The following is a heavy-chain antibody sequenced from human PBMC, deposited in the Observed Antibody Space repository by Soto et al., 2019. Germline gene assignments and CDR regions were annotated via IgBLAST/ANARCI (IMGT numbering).Heavy chain of an antibody. CDR1: GDSVSSNGAA. Sequence: PSQTLSLTCAISGDSVSSNGAAWSWIRQSPSRGLEWLGRTYYRSKWNSNYAVSVKGRVTINPDTSKNQFSLQLNSVTPEDTAVYYCARDEGGPWGQGTLVTVSS. CDR2: TYYRSKWNS. V-gene: IGHV6-1*01. CDR3: ARDEGGP. J-gene: IGHJ4*02.